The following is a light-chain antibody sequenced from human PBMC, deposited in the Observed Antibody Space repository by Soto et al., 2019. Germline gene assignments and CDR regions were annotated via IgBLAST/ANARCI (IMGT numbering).Light chain of an antibody. V-gene: IGKV3D-15*01. Sequence: EIVITQSPATLSVSPGERATLSCRASQSVSSYLAWYQQKPGQAPRLLIYDASNRATGVPTRFSGSGSGTEFTLTITSLQSEDFAVYYCQQYNNWPLWTFGQGTKVDIK. CDR1: QSVSSY. CDR2: DAS. J-gene: IGKJ1*01. CDR3: QQYNNWPLWT.